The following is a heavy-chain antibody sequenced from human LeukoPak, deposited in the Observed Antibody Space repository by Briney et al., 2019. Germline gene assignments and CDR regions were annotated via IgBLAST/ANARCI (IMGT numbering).Heavy chain of an antibody. D-gene: IGHD5-24*01. CDR2: ISGSGGST. CDR3: ATEPKLEMATILNYDY. J-gene: IGHJ4*02. CDR1: GFPFSSYA. V-gene: IGHV3-23*01. Sequence: GGSLRLSCAASGFPFSSYAMSWVRQPPGKGLEWVSAISGSGGSTYYADSVKGRFTISRDNSKNTLYLQMNSLRAEDTAVYYCATEPKLEMATILNYDYWGQGTLVTVSS.